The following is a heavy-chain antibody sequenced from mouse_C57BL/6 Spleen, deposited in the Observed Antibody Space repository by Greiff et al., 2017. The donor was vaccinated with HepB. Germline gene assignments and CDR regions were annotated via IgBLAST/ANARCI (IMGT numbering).Heavy chain of an antibody. J-gene: IGHJ4*01. D-gene: IGHD1-1*01. CDR3: ARHDYYGSYYYAMDY. CDR2: FYPGSGSI. V-gene: IGHV1-62-2*01. CDR1: GYTFTEYT. Sequence: QVHVKQSGAELVKPGASVKLSCKASGYTFTEYTIHWVKQRSGQGLEWIGWFYPGSGSIKYNEKFKDKATLTADKSSSTVYMELSRLTSEDSAVYFCARHDYYGSYYYAMDYWGQGTSVTVSS.